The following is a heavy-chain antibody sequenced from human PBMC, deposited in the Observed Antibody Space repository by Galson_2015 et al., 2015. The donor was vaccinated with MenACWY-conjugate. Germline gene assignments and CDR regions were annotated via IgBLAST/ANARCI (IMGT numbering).Heavy chain of an antibody. D-gene: IGHD2-15*01. J-gene: IGHJ3*02. V-gene: IGHV3-7*03. CDR2: IKRDGSDK. Sequence: SLRLSCAASGFTFSNHYMSWVRQAPGKGLEWVAKIKRDGSDKYYVDSIKGRFTISRDDAKNLLYLQMNSLRAEDTAVYYCARDSCGGGGCAGNDPLNIWGQGTMVTVSS. CDR1: GFTFSNHY. CDR3: ARDSCGGGGCAGNDPLNI.